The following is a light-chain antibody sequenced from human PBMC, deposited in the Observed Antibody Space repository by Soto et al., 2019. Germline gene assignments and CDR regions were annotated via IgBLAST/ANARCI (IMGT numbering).Light chain of an antibody. CDR3: ISYAGSNNDV. CDR2: EVS. Sequence: QSALTQPPSASGSPGQSVTISCTGSSSDVGSYDHVAWYQQHPGKAPKLMIYEVSKRPSGVPDRFSGSKSGNRASLTVSGLQADDAADYYCISYAGSNNDVFGTGTKVTVL. CDR1: SSDVGSYDH. V-gene: IGLV2-8*01. J-gene: IGLJ1*01.